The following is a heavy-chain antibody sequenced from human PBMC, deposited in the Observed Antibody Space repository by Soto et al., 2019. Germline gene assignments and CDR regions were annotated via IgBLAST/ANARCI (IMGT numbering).Heavy chain of an antibody. J-gene: IGHJ6*03. V-gene: IGHV3-74*01. Sequence: GSLRRSCAASGFTFSSYWMHWVRQAPGKGLVWVSRINSDGSDRSYADSAKGRFTISRDNAKNILSLQMNSLRAEDTAVYYCARDLKTYSSSMDVWGKGTTVTVSS. CDR1: GFTFSSYW. D-gene: IGHD6-13*01. CDR2: INSDGSDR. CDR3: ARDLKTYSSSMDV.